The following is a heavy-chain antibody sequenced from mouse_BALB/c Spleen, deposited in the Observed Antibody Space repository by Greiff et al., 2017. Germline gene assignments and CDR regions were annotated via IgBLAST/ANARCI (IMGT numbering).Heavy chain of an antibody. Sequence: EVQLVESGGGLVQPGGSRKLSCAASGFTFSSFGMPWVRQAPEKGLEWVAYISSGSSTIYYADTVKGRFTISRDNPKNTLFLQMTSLRSEDTAMYYCAREIDDGNYYFDYWGQGTTRTVSS. V-gene: IGHV5-17*02. J-gene: IGHJ2*01. CDR3: AREIDDGNYYFDY. CDR2: ISSGSSTI. D-gene: IGHD2-1*01. CDR1: GFTFSSFG.